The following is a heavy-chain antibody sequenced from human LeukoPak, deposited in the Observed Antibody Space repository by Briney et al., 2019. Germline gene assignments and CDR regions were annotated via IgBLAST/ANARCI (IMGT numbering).Heavy chain of an antibody. CDR1: GYTFSDYY. V-gene: IGHV1-2*02. Sequence: ASVKVSCKASGYTFSDYYMHWVRRAPGQGLEWMGWINPDSGGTNYAQKFQGRVTMTRDTSISTAYMEMSRLRSDDTAVYYCARDSFFTHYYDSRDHSFDCWGQGTLVTVSS. D-gene: IGHD3-22*01. CDR3: ARDSFFTHYYDSRDHSFDC. J-gene: IGHJ4*02. CDR2: INPDSGGT.